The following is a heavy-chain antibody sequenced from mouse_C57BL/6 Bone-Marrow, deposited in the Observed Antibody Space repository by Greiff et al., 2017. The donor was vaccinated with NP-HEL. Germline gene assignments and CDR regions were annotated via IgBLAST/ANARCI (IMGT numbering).Heavy chain of an antibody. V-gene: IGHV3-6*01. CDR1: GYSITSGYY. CDR2: ISYDGSN. D-gene: IGHD1-1*01. CDR3: ARDRGLRSFDY. J-gene: IGHJ2*01. Sequence: VQLKQSGPGLVKPSQSLSLTCSVTGYSITSGYYWNWIRQFPGNKLEWMGYISYDGSNNYNPSLKNRISITRDTSKNQFFLKLNSVTTEDTATYYCARDRGLRSFDYWGQGTTLTVSS.